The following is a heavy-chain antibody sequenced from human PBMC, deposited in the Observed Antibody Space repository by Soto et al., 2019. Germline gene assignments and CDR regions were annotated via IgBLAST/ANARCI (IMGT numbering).Heavy chain of an antibody. Sequence: QAQLVESGGGVVQPGRSLRLSCAASGFTFSSYGMHWVRQAPGKGLEWVAVIWYDGSNKYYADSVKGRFTISRDNSKNTLYLQMNSLRAEDTAVYYCARDRYYYDSSGYYDYWGQGTLVTVSS. CDR3: ARDRYYYDSSGYYDY. CDR1: GFTFSSYG. V-gene: IGHV3-33*01. J-gene: IGHJ4*02. D-gene: IGHD3-22*01. CDR2: IWYDGSNK.